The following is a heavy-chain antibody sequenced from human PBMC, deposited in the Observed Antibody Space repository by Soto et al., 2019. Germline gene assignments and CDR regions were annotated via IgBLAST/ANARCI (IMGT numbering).Heavy chain of an antibody. D-gene: IGHD3-22*01. J-gene: IGHJ5*02. CDR1: GFTFSSFA. CDR3: ARPLYYYDSRGYYSP. Sequence: PGGSLRLSCAASGFTFSSFAMHWVRQAPGKGLEYVSAITSNGDSPFYANSVKGRFTISRDNAKNSLSLQMNSLRAEDTAVYYCARPLYYYDSRGYYSPWGQGTLVTVSS. CDR2: ITSNGDSP. V-gene: IGHV3-64*01.